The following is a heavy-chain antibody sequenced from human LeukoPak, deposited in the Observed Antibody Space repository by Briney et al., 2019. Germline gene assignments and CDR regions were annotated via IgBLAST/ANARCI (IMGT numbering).Heavy chain of an antibody. CDR1: GYTFTTYY. CDR3: ARLFRSSSGYLMLDY. CDR2: INPSGGGT. J-gene: IGHJ4*02. D-gene: IGHD3-22*01. V-gene: IGHV1-46*01. Sequence: ASVKVSCKASGYTFTTYYIHWVRQAPGQGLEWMGIINPSGGGTSYAQTFQGRVTMTRDTSTSTVYMELNSLRSEDTAVYYCARLFRSSSGYLMLDYWGQGTLGTLSS.